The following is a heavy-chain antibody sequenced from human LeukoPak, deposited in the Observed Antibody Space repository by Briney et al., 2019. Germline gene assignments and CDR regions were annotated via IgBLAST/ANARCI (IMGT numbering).Heavy chain of an antibody. CDR3: ARGGAAREFDH. Sequence: HSGGSLRLSCAASGFAFGSYTMNWVRQAPGKGLECLSYISSSGSTIYYADSVKGRFTVSRDNARRSMYLQMTSLRDEDTAVYYCARGGAAREFDHWGQGTLVTVSS. J-gene: IGHJ4*02. CDR1: GFAFGSYT. D-gene: IGHD6-6*01. V-gene: IGHV3-48*02. CDR2: ISSSGSTI.